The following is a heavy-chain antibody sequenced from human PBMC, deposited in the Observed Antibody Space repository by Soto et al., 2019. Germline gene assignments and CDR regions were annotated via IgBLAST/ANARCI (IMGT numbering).Heavy chain of an antibody. V-gene: IGHV1-18*01. J-gene: IGHJ6*02. Sequence: ASVKVSCKASGYTFTSYGISWVRQAPGQGLEWMGWISAYNGNTNYAQKLQGRVTMTTDTSTSTAYMELSSLRSEDTAVYYCASRKFSSSWYGYYYGMDVWGQGTTVTVSS. D-gene: IGHD6-13*01. CDR3: ASRKFSSSWYGYYYGMDV. CDR2: ISAYNGNT. CDR1: GYTFTSYG.